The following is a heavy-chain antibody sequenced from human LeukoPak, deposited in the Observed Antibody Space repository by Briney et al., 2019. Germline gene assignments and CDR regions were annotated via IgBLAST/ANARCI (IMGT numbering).Heavy chain of an antibody. CDR2: INPNSGGT. CDR1: GYTFTGYD. J-gene: IGHJ4*02. D-gene: IGHD3-16*02. CDR3: ARGPKVLYDYVWGSYRLGNFDY. Sequence: ASVKVSCKASGYTFTGYDMHWVRQAPGQGLEWMGWINPNSGGTNYAQKFQGRVTMTRDTSISTAYMELSRLRSDDTAVYYCARGPKVLYDYVWGSYRLGNFDYWGQGTLVTVSS. V-gene: IGHV1-2*02.